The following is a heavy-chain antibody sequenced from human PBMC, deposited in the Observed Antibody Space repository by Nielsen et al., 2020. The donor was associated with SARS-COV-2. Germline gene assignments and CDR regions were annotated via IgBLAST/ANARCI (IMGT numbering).Heavy chain of an antibody. J-gene: IGHJ3*02. V-gene: IGHV4-59*13. Sequence: SETLSLTCTVSGGSISSYYWSWIRQPPGKGLEWIGYIYYSGSTNYNPSLKSRVTISVDTSKNQFSLKLSSVTAADTAVYYCASSTHRQDAFDIWGQGTVVTVSS. CDR3: ASSTHRQDAFDI. CDR2: IYYSGST. CDR1: GGSISSYY. D-gene: IGHD1-14*01.